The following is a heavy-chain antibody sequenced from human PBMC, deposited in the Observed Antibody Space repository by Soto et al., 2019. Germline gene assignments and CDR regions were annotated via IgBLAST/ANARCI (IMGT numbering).Heavy chain of an antibody. V-gene: IGHV4-59*01. D-gene: IGHD5-18*01. CDR1: GGSISSDY. CDR2: IYYSGST. Sequence: SETLSVTCTVSGGSISSDYWSWIRQPPGKGLEWIGYIYYSGSTNYNPSLKSRVTISVDTSKNQFSLKLSSVTAADTAVYYCARVDEDTGGDYYYYGMDVWGQGTTVTVSS. J-gene: IGHJ6*02. CDR3: ARVDEDTGGDYYYYGMDV.